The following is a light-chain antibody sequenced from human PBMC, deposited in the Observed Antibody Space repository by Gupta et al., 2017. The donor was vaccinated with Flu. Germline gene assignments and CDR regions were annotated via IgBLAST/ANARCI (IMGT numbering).Light chain of an antibody. J-gene: IGKJ2*01. Sequence: DIVLTQSPAILSLSPGKRATLSCRTSETVSYYLAWYQQRPGQSPRLLIYDASKRATGIPARFSGSGSGTDFSLTISSLEPEDSASYYCQQRRDWPLTCGQGTTVEI. CDR2: DAS. CDR1: ETVSYY. V-gene: IGKV3-11*01. CDR3: QQRRDWPLT.